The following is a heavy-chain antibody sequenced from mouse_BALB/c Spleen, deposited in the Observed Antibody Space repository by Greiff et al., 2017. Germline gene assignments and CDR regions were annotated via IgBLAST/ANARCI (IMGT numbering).Heavy chain of an antibody. CDR2: ISTYYGDA. D-gene: IGHD2-1*01. J-gene: IGHJ2*01. CDR3: ARGGSLLGYYCDY. Sequence: VQLQESGAELVRPGVSVKISCKGSGYTFTDYAMHWVKQSHAKSLEWIGVISTYYGDASYNQKLKGKATMTVDKSSSTAYMELARLTSEDSAIYYCARGGSLLGYYCDYWGQGTTLTVSS. CDR1: GYTFTDYA. V-gene: IGHV1S137*01.